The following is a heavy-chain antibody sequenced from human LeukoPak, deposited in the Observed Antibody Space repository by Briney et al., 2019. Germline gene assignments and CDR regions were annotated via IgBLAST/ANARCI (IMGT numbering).Heavy chain of an antibody. J-gene: IGHJ5*02. CDR3: AKAGSVLGATDWFDP. CDR2: ISYDGSNK. V-gene: IGHV3-30-3*01. Sequence: GGTLRLSCAASGFTFSSYAMHWVPQAPGKGLEWVAVISYDGSNKYYADSVKGRFTISRDNSKNTLYLQMNSLRAEDTAVYYCAKAGSVLGATDWFDPWGQGTLVTVSS. CDR1: GFTFSSYA. D-gene: IGHD1-26*01.